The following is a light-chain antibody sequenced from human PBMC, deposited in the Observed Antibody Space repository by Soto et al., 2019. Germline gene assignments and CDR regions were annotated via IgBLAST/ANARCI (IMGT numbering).Light chain of an antibody. CDR1: QSIRKY. J-gene: IGKJ4*01. Sequence: DIQMTQSPSSLSASVGDRVTLTCRASQSIRKYLNWYQQKPGKAPKLLIYTASSLQSGVPSRFSGSGSGTDFTLTISGIQPEDFATYYCQQSSSTKLTVGGGTKVDIK. CDR2: TAS. V-gene: IGKV1-39*01. CDR3: QQSSSTKLT.